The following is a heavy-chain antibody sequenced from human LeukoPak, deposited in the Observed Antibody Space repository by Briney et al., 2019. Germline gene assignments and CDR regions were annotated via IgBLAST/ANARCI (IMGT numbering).Heavy chain of an antibody. CDR1: SGSFSGYY. V-gene: IGHV4-34*01. D-gene: IGHD3-3*01. CDR3: ARVFWSGYYTYFDY. CDR2: INHSGST. J-gene: IGHJ4*02. Sequence: SETLSLTCAVYSGSFSGYYWSWIRQPPGKGLEWIGEINHSGSTNYNPSLKSRVTISVDTSKNQFSLKLSSVTAADTAVYYCARVFWSGYYTYFDYWGQGTLVTVSS.